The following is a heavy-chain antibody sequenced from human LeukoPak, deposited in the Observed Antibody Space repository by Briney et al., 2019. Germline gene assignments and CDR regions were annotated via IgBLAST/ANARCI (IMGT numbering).Heavy chain of an antibody. V-gene: IGHV4-59*08. D-gene: IGHD3-10*01. CDR1: GASISMYY. J-gene: IGHJ4*02. Sequence: SETLSLTCTVSGASISMYYWSWIRQPPGTGLECLGYINNLGTTNSNRSLNRRVNISIDTSKNKFSLKLSSVTAADTAVYYCERRGGYGSGSYALNFWGQGTLVTVSS. CDR3: ERRGGYGSGSYALNF. CDR2: INNLGTT.